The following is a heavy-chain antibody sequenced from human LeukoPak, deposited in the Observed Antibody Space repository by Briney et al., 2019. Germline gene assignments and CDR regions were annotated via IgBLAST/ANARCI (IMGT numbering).Heavy chain of an antibody. D-gene: IGHD3-3*01. CDR3: ARGGYDFWSGYPHFDY. V-gene: IGHV1-18*01. CDR1: GYTFTSYG. J-gene: IGHJ4*02. CDR2: ISAYNGNT. Sequence: GASVKVSCKASGYTFTSYGISWVRQAPGQGLEWMGWISAYNGNTNYAQKLQGRVTMTTDTSTSTAYMELRSLRSDDTAVYYCARGGYDFWSGYPHFDYWGQGTLVTASS.